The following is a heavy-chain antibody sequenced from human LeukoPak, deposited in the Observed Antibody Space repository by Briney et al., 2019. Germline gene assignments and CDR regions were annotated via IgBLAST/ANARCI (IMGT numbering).Heavy chain of an antibody. CDR1: GYSISSGYY. CDR2: IYHSGST. CDR3: ARQFGVPAAIIDH. D-gene: IGHD2-2*01. Sequence: ASETLSLTCTVSGYSISSGYYWGWIRQPPGKGLEWIGSIYHSGSTYYNPSLKSRVTISVDTSKNQFSLKVSSVTAADTAIYYCARQFGVPAAIIDHWGQGTLVIVSS. J-gene: IGHJ4*02. V-gene: IGHV4-38-2*02.